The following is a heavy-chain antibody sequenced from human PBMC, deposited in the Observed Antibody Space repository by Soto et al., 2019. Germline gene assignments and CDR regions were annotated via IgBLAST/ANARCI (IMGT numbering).Heavy chain of an antibody. Sequence: GGSLRLSCAGSGFTFSDYYMSWTRQAPGKGLEWVSYISSSGDIIYYADSVKGRFTISRDNAKNSLYLQMNSLRAEDTAVYYCARDLGYYASDGYFDYWGQGTLVTVSS. D-gene: IGHD3-22*01. CDR1: GFTFSDYY. V-gene: IGHV3-11*01. CDR3: ARDLGYYASDGYFDY. CDR2: ISSSGDII. J-gene: IGHJ4*02.